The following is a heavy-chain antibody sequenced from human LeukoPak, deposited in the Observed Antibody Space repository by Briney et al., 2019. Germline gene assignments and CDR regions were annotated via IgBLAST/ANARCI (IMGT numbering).Heavy chain of an antibody. D-gene: IGHD3-16*01. CDR1: AFTFTSYW. V-gene: IGHV3-7*04. CDR3: ARDRPGGYFDY. Sequence: GGSLRLSCAASAFTFTSYWLSWVRQAPGKGLEWLANIKQDGSEKYYADSVKGRFTISRDSAKKSVYLQMNSLRAEDTAVYFCARDRPGGYFDYWGQGTLVTVSS. J-gene: IGHJ4*02. CDR2: IKQDGSEK.